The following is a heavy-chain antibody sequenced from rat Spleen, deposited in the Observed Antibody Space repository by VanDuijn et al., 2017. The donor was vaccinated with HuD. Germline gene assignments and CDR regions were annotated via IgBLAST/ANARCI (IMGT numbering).Heavy chain of an antibody. CDR3: ARGHGYNYDWFAY. D-gene: IGHD1-4*01. CDR1: GFTFSGFP. Sequence: EVQLVESGGGLVQPGRSMKLSCAPSGFTFSGFPMAWVRQAPTKGLEWVATISASGGDTYYRDSVKGRFTISRYNAKSTLDLQMNRLMSEDTATYYCARGHGYNYDWFAYWGQGTLVTVSS. J-gene: IGHJ3*01. V-gene: IGHV5-46*01. CDR2: ISASGGDT.